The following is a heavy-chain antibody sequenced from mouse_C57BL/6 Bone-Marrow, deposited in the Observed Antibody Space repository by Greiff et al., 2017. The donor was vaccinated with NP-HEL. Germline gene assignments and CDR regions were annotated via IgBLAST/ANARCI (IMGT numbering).Heavy chain of an antibody. CDR3: ARENYGSSLFAY. D-gene: IGHD1-1*01. CDR2: INPNNGGT. V-gene: IGHV1-26*01. CDR1: GYTFTDYY. Sequence: EVQLQQSGPELVKPGASVKISCKASGYTFTDYYMNWVKQSHGKSLEWIGDINPNNGGTSYNQKFKGKATLTVDKSSSTAYMELRSLTSEDSAVYYCARENYGSSLFAYWGQGTLVTVSA. J-gene: IGHJ3*01.